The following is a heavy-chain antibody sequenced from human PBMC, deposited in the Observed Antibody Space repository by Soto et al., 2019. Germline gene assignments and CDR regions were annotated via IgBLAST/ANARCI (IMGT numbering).Heavy chain of an antibody. CDR1: GYTFTSYY. CDR3: ASGESGIAAAGPGYFQH. Sequence: ASVKVSCKASGYTFTSYYMHWVRQAPGQGLEWMGIINPSGGSTSYAQKFQGKVTMTRDTSTSTVYMELSSPRSEDTAVYYCASGESGIAAAGPGYFQHWGQGTLVTVSS. D-gene: IGHD6-13*01. V-gene: IGHV1-46*01. J-gene: IGHJ1*01. CDR2: INPSGGST.